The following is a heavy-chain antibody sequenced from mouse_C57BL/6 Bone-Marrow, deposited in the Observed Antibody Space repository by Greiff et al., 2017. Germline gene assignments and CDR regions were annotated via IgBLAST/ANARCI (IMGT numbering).Heavy chain of an antibody. J-gene: IGHJ2*01. D-gene: IGHD1-1*01. Sequence: QVQLKQPGAELVKPGASVKLSCKASGYTFTSYWMHWVKQRPGQGLAWIGMIHPNSGSTNYNEKFTSKATLTVDKSTSTAYMQLSSLTSEGSAVYYGTRSYYGSHDYGGQGTTLTVSS. V-gene: IGHV1-64*01. CDR3: TRSYYGSHDY. CDR2: IHPNSGST. CDR1: GYTFTSYW.